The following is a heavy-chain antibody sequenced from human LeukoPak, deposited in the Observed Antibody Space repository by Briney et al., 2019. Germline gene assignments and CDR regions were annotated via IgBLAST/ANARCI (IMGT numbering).Heavy chain of an antibody. CDR3: ARQLGYCSSTSCYADKVDY. CDR1: GGSISSSSYY. J-gene: IGHJ4*02. CDR2: IYYSGST. V-gene: IGHV4-39*01. D-gene: IGHD2-2*01. Sequence: PSETLSLTCTVSGGSISSSSYYWAWFRQPPGKGLEWIGSIYYSGSTYYNPSLKSRVTISVDTSKNQFSLKLSSVTAADTAVYYCARQLGYCSSTSCYADKVDYWGQGTLVTVSS.